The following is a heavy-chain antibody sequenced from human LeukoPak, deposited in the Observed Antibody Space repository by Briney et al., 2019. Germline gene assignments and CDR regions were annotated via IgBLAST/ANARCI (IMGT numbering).Heavy chain of an antibody. V-gene: IGHV5-51*01. Sequence: GESLKISCKGSGDSFNNYWIGWVRQMPGKGLEWMGSIYPGDSYTRYSPSFQGQVTISADRSISTAYVQWNSLQASDTAMYYCARLVGARRRLAGTYRETYFDYWGQGTLVTVSS. CDR3: ARLVGARRRLAGTYRETYFDY. J-gene: IGHJ4*02. D-gene: IGHD1-26*01. CDR2: IYPGDSYT. CDR1: GDSFNNYW.